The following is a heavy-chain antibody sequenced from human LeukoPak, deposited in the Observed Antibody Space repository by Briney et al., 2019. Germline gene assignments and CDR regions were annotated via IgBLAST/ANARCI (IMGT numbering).Heavy chain of an antibody. V-gene: IGHV3-23*01. CDR3: VNVVPAAIVVVAARPFDY. Sequence: GGSLRLSCATSGFTFDSYAMSWVRQAPGKGLEWVSGISGSGGSTYYADSVKGRFTISRDNSKNTLFLQMNSLRAEDTAVYYCVNVVPAAIVVVAARPFDYWGQGTLVTVSS. CDR2: ISGSGGST. D-gene: IGHD2-15*01. J-gene: IGHJ4*02. CDR1: GFTFDSYA.